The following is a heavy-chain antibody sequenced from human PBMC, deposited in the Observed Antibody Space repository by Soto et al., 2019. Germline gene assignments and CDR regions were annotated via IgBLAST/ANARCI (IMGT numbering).Heavy chain of an antibody. D-gene: IGHD1-7*01. CDR2: SSATGAGT. CDR3: AKDRRAGGNYGFYSDF. CDR1: GFTFSSYG. J-gene: IGHJ4*02. V-gene: IGHV3-23*01. Sequence: PGGSRRRSWAASGFTFSSYGMTWGREAPGKGLEWVSFSSATGAGTYYADSVKGRFTISRDNSKNTLYLQMTSLRADDTAVYYCAKDRRAGGNYGFYSDFWGQGALVTVSS.